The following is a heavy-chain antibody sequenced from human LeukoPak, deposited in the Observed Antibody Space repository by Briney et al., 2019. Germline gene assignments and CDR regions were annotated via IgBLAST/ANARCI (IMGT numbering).Heavy chain of an antibody. CDR3: AREGITMVRGVKAYYYYYMDV. J-gene: IGHJ6*03. CDR2: INTDGSST. Sequence: GGSLRLSCAASGFTFSTYWMHWVRQPPGKGLVWVSRINTDGSSTTYADSVKGRFTISRDNAKNTLYLQMNSLRAEDTAVYYCAREGITMVRGVKAYYYYYMDVWGKGTTVTISS. V-gene: IGHV3-74*01. D-gene: IGHD3-10*01. CDR1: GFTFSTYW.